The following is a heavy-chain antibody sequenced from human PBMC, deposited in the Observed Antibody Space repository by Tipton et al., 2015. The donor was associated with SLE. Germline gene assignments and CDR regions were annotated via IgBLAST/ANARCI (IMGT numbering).Heavy chain of an antibody. CDR1: GFNFNFYE. J-gene: IGHJ6*02. CDR2: ISSSGGNI. V-gene: IGHV3-48*03. D-gene: IGHD3-10*01. CDR3: ARQYYGAGSYSWDYYYYALDV. Sequence: SLRLSCAASGFNFNFYEMNWVRQAPGKGLEWVSYISSSGGNIHYADSVKGRFTISRDNAQNSLYLQMDSLRVEDTAIYYCARQYYGAGSYSWDYYYYALDVWGQGTTVTVSS.